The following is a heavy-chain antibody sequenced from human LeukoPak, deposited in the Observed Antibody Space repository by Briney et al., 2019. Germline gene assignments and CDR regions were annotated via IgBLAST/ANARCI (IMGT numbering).Heavy chain of an antibody. CDR1: GFTFSSYW. Sequence: PGGSLRLSCAASGFTFSSYWMSWVRQAPGKGLEWVANIKQDGSEKYYVDSVKGRFTISRDNAKNSLYLQMNSLRAEDTAVYYCARDLKYSNYGERDYWGQGTLVTVSS. CDR3: ARDLKYSNYGERDY. D-gene: IGHD4-11*01. V-gene: IGHV3-7*01. J-gene: IGHJ4*02. CDR2: IKQDGSEK.